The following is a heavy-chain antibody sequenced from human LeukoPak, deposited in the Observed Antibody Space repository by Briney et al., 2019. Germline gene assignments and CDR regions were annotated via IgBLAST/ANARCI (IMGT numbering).Heavy chain of an antibody. Sequence: GGPGKVSFQGSCFTFSSHGISWGGQGPGQGLGLVGWISAYNGNTNYAQKLQGRVTMTTDTSTSTAYMELRSLRSDDTAVYYCARDTSSGWYSDYWGQGTLVTVSS. CDR1: CFTFSSHG. CDR3: ARDTSSGWYSDY. CDR2: ISAYNGNT. V-gene: IGHV1-18*04. D-gene: IGHD6-19*01. J-gene: IGHJ4*02.